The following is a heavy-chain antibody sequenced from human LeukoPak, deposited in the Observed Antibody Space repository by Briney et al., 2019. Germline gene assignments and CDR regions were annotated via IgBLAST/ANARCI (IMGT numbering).Heavy chain of an antibody. J-gene: IGHJ4*02. V-gene: IGHV1-18*01. CDR2: ITTYNGNT. CDR3: ARGNDCGDYLWDFVY. Sequence: ASVKASCEAPGFTFTTSRLTWVRQAPGQGLEWMGWITTYNGNTNSAQKLQGRVTITTDTSTSTAYMDLSGLRSDAPAWYICARGNDCGDYLWDFVYWGQGTLVTVSS. D-gene: IGHD4-17*01. CDR1: GFTFTTSR.